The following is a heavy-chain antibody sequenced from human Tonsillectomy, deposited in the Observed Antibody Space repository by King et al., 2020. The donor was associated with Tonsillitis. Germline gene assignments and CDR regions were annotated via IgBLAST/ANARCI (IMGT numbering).Heavy chain of an antibody. D-gene: IGHD5-12*01. Sequence: QLVQSGGGVVQPGRSLRLSCAASGFTFSSYGMHWVRQAPGKGLEWVAVIWYDGSEKYYADSVKGRFTVSRDNSKNTLFLQMNSLRAEDTAVYYCASWAAGGYECWGQGTLVTVSS. CDR2: IWYDGSEK. J-gene: IGHJ1*01. CDR3: ASWAAGGYEC. V-gene: IGHV3-33*01. CDR1: GFTFSSYG.